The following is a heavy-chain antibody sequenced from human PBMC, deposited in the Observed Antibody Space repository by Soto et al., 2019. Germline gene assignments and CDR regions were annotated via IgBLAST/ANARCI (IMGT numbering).Heavy chain of an antibody. CDR2: ISGSGNSI. CDR3: ARDVTLVRDHDAFDI. CDR1: GFTFSSYR. D-gene: IGHD1-1*01. Sequence: EVQLVESGGGLVKPGGSLRLSCAASGFTFSSYRMNWVRQAPGKGLEWVSSISGSGNSIYSADSVKGRFTFSRDNAKNSLYLQMNSLRAEDTAVYYCARDVTLVRDHDAFDIWGQGTMVTVSS. V-gene: IGHV3-21*01. J-gene: IGHJ3*02.